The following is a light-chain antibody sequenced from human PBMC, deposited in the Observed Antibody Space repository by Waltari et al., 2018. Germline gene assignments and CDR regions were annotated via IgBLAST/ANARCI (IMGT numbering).Light chain of an antibody. CDR1: SSNIGDSY. Sequence: QAVLTQPPSVSGAPGQTVSISCSGSSSNIGDSYVQWYQQVPGTAPKLLIYENNKRPSGISDRFSGSQSGTSGSLTITGLQSEDEADYYCQSYDHGLSALFGGGTRLTVL. CDR3: QSYDHGLSAL. J-gene: IGLJ2*01. V-gene: IGLV1-40*01. CDR2: ENN.